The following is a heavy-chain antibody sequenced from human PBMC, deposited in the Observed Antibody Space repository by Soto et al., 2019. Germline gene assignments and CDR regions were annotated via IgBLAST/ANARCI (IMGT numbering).Heavy chain of an antibody. Sequence: QVQLVESGGGVVQPGRSLRLSCAASGFTFSSYGVHWVRQAPGKGLEWVAVISYDGSNKYYADSVKGRFTISRDNSKNTLYLQMNSLRAEDTAVYYCATGGLRLWFGELGDYWGQGTLVTVSS. J-gene: IGHJ4*02. D-gene: IGHD3-10*01. V-gene: IGHV3-30*03. CDR1: GFTFSSYG. CDR2: ISYDGSNK. CDR3: ATGGLRLWFGELGDY.